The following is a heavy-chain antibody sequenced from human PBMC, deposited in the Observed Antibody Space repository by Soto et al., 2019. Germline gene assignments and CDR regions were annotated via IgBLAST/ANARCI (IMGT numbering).Heavy chain of an antibody. V-gene: IGHV4-30-2*01. CDR3: ARGDYGSGSSPRLSYGMDV. CDR2: IYHSGST. J-gene: IGHJ6*02. CDR1: GGSISSGGYS. Sequence: QLQLQESGSGLVKPSQTLSLTCAVSGGSISSGGYSWSWIRQPPGKGLEWIGYIYHSGSTYYNPSLNSRVTRSVDRSKNQFSLKLSSVTAADTAVYYCARGDYGSGSSPRLSYGMDVWGQGTTVTVSS. D-gene: IGHD3-10*01.